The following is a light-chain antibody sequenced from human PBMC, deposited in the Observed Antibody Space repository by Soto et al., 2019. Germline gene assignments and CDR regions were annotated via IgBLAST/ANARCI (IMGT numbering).Light chain of an antibody. V-gene: IGKV1-5*01. Sequence: DIHMTHSPSTLSSSVVDRVTITCRASHFIISWVAWYQQKPGKVPKLLIYDASTLQSGVPSRFSGSGSGTEFTLTITSLQPDDFATYYCQQYSLYWTFGQGTKVDIK. CDR1: HFIISW. CDR3: QQYSLYWT. CDR2: DAS. J-gene: IGKJ1*01.